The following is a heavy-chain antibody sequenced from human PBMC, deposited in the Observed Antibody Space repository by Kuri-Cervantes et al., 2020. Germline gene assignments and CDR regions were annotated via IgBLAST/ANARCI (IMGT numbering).Heavy chain of an antibody. CDR1: GFTFSSYE. V-gene: IGHV3-48*03. J-gene: IGHJ3*02. CDR2: ISSSGSTI. D-gene: IGHD3-3*01. CDR3: ARGFSGKDAFDI. Sequence: GGSLRLSCAASGFTFSSYEMNWVRQAPGKGLEWVSYISSSGSTIYYADSVKGRFTTSRDNAKNSLYLQMNSLRAEDTAVYYCARGFSGKDAFDIWGQGTMVTVSS.